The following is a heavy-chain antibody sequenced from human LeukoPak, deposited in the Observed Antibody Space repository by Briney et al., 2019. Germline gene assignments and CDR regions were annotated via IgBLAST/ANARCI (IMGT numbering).Heavy chain of an antibody. CDR1: GYTLTELS. CDR2: FDPEDGET. D-gene: IGHD3-10*01. Sequence: EASVKVSCKVSGYTLTELSMHWVRQAPGKGLEWMGGFDPEDGETIYAQKFQGRVTMTEDTTTDTAYMELSSLRSEDTAVYYCATVYYYGSGSYEYYFDYWGQGTLVTVSS. V-gene: IGHV1-24*01. J-gene: IGHJ4*02. CDR3: ATVYYYGSGSYEYYFDY.